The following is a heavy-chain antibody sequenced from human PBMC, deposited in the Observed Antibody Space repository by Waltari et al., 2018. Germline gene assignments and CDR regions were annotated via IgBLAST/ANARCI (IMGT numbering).Heavy chain of an antibody. CDR3: TRNVFSDY. CDR1: GFSFGDYV. CDR2: IRNQAYGGTA. J-gene: IGHJ4*02. Sequence: EVQLVESGGGLVQPGQSLRLSCTTSGFSFGDYVMTWVRQAPGKGLEWVGFIRNQAYGGTAEYAASVKGRFTISSDDSKGNVYLEMNSLRTEDTAVYFCTRNVFSDYWGQGSLVTVSS. V-gene: IGHV3-49*04.